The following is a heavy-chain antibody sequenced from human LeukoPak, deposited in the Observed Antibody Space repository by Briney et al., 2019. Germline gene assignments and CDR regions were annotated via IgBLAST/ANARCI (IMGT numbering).Heavy chain of an antibody. Sequence: ASVKVSCKASGYTFTGYYMHWGRQGPGQGLEWMGRSNPNSGGTNYAQKFQGRGTMTRDTSISTAYMELSRLRSDDTAVYYCASAKYYDSSGYSAGCFDYWGQGTLVTVSS. V-gene: IGHV1-2*06. CDR3: ASAKYYDSSGYSAGCFDY. D-gene: IGHD3-22*01. J-gene: IGHJ4*02. CDR2: SNPNSGGT. CDR1: GYTFTGYY.